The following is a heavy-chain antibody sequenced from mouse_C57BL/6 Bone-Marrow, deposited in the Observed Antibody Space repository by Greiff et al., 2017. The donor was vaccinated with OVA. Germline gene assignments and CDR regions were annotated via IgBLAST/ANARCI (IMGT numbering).Heavy chain of an antibody. CDR1: GYTFTSYW. CDR3: AREVLRYPAWFAD. D-gene: IGHD1-1*01. Sequence: QVQLQQPGAELVKPGASVKLSCKASGYTFTSYWMHWVKQRPGQGLEWIGMIHPNSGSTNYNEKFKSKATLTVDKSSSTAYMQLSSLTSEDSAVYYCAREVLRYPAWFADWGQGTLVTVSA. J-gene: IGHJ3*01. V-gene: IGHV1-64*01. CDR2: IHPNSGST.